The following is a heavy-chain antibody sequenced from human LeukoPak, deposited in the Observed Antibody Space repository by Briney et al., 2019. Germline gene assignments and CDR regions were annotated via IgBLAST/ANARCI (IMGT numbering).Heavy chain of an antibody. Sequence: PGGSLRLSCAASGFTVSSNYMSWVRQAPGKGLEWVSVIYSGASTYYADSVKGRFTISRHNSKITLYLQMNSLRPEDTAVYYCAASSSGWPYFDYWGQGTLVTVSS. D-gene: IGHD6-19*01. J-gene: IGHJ4*02. V-gene: IGHV3-53*04. CDR2: IYSGAST. CDR1: GFTVSSNY. CDR3: AASSSGWPYFDY.